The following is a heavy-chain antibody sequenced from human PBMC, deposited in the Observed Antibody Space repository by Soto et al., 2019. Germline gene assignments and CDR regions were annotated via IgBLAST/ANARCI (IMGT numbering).Heavy chain of an antibody. D-gene: IGHD2-15*01. Sequence: SETLSLTCTVSGGSXSSGDYYWSWIRQPPGKGLEWIGYIYYSGSTYYNPSLKSRVTISVDTSKNQFSLKLSSVTAADTAVYYCARVADCSGGSCYLSVDYWGQGTLVTVSS. J-gene: IGHJ4*02. CDR3: ARVADCSGGSCYLSVDY. V-gene: IGHV4-30-4*01. CDR1: GGSXSSGDYY. CDR2: IYYSGST.